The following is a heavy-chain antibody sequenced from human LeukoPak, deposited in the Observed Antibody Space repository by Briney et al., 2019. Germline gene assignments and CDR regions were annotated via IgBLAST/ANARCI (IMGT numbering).Heavy chain of an antibody. CDR1: GYSFTSYW. V-gene: IGHV5-10-1*01. CDR3: ALGYSLMVMDV. D-gene: IGHD5-18*01. Sequence: GESLKISCTGSGYSFTSYWISWVRQMPGKGLEWMGRIDPSDSYTNYSPSFQGHVTISADKSISTAYLQWSSLKASDTAMYYCALGYSLMVMDVWGKGTTVTVSS. CDR2: IDPSDSYT. J-gene: IGHJ6*04.